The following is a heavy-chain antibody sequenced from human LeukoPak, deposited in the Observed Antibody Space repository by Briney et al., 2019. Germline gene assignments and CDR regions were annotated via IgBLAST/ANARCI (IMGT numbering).Heavy chain of an antibody. CDR1: GFTFSNHG. J-gene: IGHJ4*02. D-gene: IGHD1-26*01. Sequence: GGSLRLSCAASGFTFSNHGMNRVRQAPGKGLVWVSRIKSDGSRTNYADSVKGRFTISRDNAKNTLYLQMNGPRAADTAAYYCTTTLYSGNYHLGYWGQGTLVSVS. CDR2: IKSDGSRT. V-gene: IGHV3-74*01. CDR3: TTTLYSGNYHLGY.